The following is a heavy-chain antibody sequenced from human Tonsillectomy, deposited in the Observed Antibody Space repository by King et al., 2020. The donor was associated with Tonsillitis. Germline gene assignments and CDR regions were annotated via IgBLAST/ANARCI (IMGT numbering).Heavy chain of an antibody. Sequence: QLVQSGAEVKKPGESLKIFCKASGYDFSTYWIAWVRQMPGKGLEWMGIIYPDDFDSRYSPYFQGQVTISVDKSVSTAYLQWSSLKASDTAMYYCARQGEYYYDSSGYYPIASFDIWGLGTMVTVSS. V-gene: IGHV5-51*01. J-gene: IGHJ3*02. CDR2: IYPDDFDS. CDR1: GYDFSTYW. D-gene: IGHD3-22*01. CDR3: ARQGEYYYDSSGYYPIASFDI.